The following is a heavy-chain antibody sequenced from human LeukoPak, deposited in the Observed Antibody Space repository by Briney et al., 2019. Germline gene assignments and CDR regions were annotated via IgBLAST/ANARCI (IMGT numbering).Heavy chain of an antibody. CDR1: GGSISSGGYY. CDR3: ARAFDNGGNSVADYFDY. CDR2: IYYSGST. V-gene: IGHV4-31*03. Sequence: PSETLSLTCTVSGGSISSGGYYWSWIRQHPGKGLEWIGYIYYSGSTYYNPSLKSRVTLSVDTSKNQFSLKLSSVTAADTAVYYCARAFDNGGNSVADYFDYWGQGTLVTVSS. D-gene: IGHD4-23*01. J-gene: IGHJ4*02.